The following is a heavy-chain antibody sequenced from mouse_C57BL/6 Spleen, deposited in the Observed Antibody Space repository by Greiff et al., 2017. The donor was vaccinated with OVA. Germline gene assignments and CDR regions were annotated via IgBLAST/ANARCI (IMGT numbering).Heavy chain of an antibody. V-gene: IGHV6-3*01. Sequence: EVMLVESGGGLVQPGGSMKLSCVASGFTFSNYWMNWVRQSPEKGLEWVAQIRLKSDNYATHYAESVKGRFTISRDDSKSSVYLQMNNLRAEDTGIYYCTETAQATGWFAYWGQGTLVTVSA. D-gene: IGHD3-2*02. CDR2: IRLKSDNYAT. CDR3: TETAQATGWFAY. CDR1: GFTFSNYW. J-gene: IGHJ3*01.